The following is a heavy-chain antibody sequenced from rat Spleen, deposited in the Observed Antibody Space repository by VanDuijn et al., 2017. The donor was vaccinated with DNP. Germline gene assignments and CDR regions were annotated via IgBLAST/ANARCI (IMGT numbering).Heavy chain of an antibody. J-gene: IGHJ4*01. Sequence: EVQLVESGGGLVQPGRSLKLSCAASGFTFSDYYMAWVRQAPKKGLEWVASISYEGSSTYYGDSVKGRFTISRDNAKSTLYLQMNSLRSEDTATYYCARQEAAISLGVMDAWGQGASVTVSS. CDR2: ISYEGSST. CDR1: GFTFSDYY. D-gene: IGHD1-2*01. CDR3: ARQEAAISLGVMDA. V-gene: IGHV5-22*01.